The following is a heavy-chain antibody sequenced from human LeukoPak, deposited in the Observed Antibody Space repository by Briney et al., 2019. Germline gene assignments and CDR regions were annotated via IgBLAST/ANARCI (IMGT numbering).Heavy chain of an antibody. CDR2: IFYSGST. D-gene: IGHD6-19*01. V-gene: IGHV4-39*07. Sequence: SETLSLTCTVSGGSISTSNYYWGWIRQPPGKGLEWIGNIFYSGSTYYSPSLKSRVTISLDTSRNQFSLKLNSVTAADTAVYYCARLPVARRTGYYYYYMDVWGKGTTVTISS. J-gene: IGHJ6*03. CDR3: ARLPVARRTGYYYYYMDV. CDR1: GGSISTSNYY.